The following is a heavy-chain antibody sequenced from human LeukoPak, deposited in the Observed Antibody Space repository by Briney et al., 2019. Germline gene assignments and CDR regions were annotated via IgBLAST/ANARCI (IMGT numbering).Heavy chain of an antibody. CDR3: AILPHCSSTSCLWWFDP. CDR1: GGTFSSYA. D-gene: IGHD2-2*01. J-gene: IGHJ5*02. V-gene: IGHV1-69*05. CDR2: IIPIFGTA. Sequence: SVKVSCKASGGTFSSYAISWVRQAPGQGLEWMGGIIPIFGTANYAQKFQGRVTITTDESTSTAYMELSSLRSEDTAVYYCAILPHCSSTSCLWWFDPWGQGTLVTVSS.